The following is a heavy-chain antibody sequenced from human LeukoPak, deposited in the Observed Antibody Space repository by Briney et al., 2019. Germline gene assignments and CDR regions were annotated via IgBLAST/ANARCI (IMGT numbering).Heavy chain of an antibody. CDR3: TREKSAADY. J-gene: IGHJ4*02. CDR1: GFTFSTYA. D-gene: IGHD6-13*01. Sequence: HPGGSLRLSCAASGFTFSTYAMSWVRQAPGKGLEWVSAISGSGGNTYYADSVKGRFTISRDNAKNLVYLQMNSLSVEDTALYYCTREKSAADYWGQGTLVTVSS. V-gene: IGHV3-23*01. CDR2: ISGSGGNT.